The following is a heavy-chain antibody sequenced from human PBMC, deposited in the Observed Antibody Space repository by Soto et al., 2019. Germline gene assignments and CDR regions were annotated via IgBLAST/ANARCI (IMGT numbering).Heavy chain of an antibody. CDR1: GGTFSSYA. J-gene: IGHJ4*02. CDR3: ARARDGYNRLYYFDY. V-gene: IGHV1-69*01. Sequence: QVQLVQSGAEVNKPGSSVKVSCMAAGGTFSSYAISWVRQAPGQGLEWMGGIIPIFGTANYAQKFQGRVTITADEATSTAYMELSSLRSEDTAVYYCARARDGYNRLYYFDYWGQGTLVTVSS. D-gene: IGHD5-12*01. CDR2: IIPIFGTA.